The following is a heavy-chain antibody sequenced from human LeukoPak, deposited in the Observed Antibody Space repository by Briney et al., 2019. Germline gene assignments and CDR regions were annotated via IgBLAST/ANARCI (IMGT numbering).Heavy chain of an antibody. D-gene: IGHD3-10*01. J-gene: IGHJ4*01. CDR2: ISYDGDNK. CDR1: GFNFKTHS. CDR3: ARGYHASGGTYFDY. Sequence: PGGSLRLSCAASGFNFKTHSIHWVRQAPGKGLDWVAGISYDGDNKYYADSVKGRFGVSRGNSKNTVDLQMNSLTPEDTGLYYCARGYHASGGTYFDYWGHGSLVTVSS. V-gene: IGHV3-30*09.